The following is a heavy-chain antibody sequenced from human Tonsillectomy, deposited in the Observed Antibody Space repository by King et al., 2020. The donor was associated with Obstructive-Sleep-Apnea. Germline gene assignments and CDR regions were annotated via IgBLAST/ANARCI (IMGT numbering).Heavy chain of an antibody. CDR1: GVSISSGGYF. D-gene: IGHD1-7*01. CDR2: IYYSGST. CDR3: ARGNWDYGWFDP. J-gene: IGHJ5*02. V-gene: IGHV4-31*03. Sequence: QLQESGPGLVKPSQTLSLTCTVSGVSISSGGYFWSWIRQHPGQGLEWIAYIYYSGSTYHNPSLESRVTISVDTSKNQFSLKLSSVTAADTAMYYCARGNWDYGWFDPWGQGTLVSVSS.